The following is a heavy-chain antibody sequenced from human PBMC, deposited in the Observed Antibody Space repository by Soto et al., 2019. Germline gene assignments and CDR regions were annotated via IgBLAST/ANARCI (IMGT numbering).Heavy chain of an antibody. D-gene: IGHD5-12*01. V-gene: IGHV1-69*06. CDR3: ARGSGTSGYSGYDEWIFDY. J-gene: IGHJ4*02. CDR2: IIPIIGTA. CDR1: GGTFSSYA. Sequence: SVKVSCKASGGTFSSYAISWVRQAPGQGLEWMGGIIPIIGTANYAQKFQGRVTITADKSTSTAYMELSSLRSEDTAVYYCARGSGTSGYSGYDEWIFDYWGQGTLVTVYS.